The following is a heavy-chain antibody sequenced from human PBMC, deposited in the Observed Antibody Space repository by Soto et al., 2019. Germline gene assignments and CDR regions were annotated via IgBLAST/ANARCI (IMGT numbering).Heavy chain of an antibody. J-gene: IGHJ6*03. CDR1: GGSISSYY. Sequence: SETLSLTCTVSGGSISSYYWSWIRQPPGKGLEWIGYIYYSGSTNYNPSLKSRVTISVDTSKNQFSLKLSSVTAADTAVYYCARDLSTVTRNYYYYYMDVWGKGTTVTSP. V-gene: IGHV4-59*01. D-gene: IGHD4-17*01. CDR3: ARDLSTVTRNYYYYYMDV. CDR2: IYYSGST.